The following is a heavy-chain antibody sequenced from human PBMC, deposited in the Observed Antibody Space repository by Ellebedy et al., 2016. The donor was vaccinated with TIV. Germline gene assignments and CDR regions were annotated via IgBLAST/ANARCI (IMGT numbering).Heavy chain of an antibody. D-gene: IGHD2-21*02. Sequence: PGGSLRLSCEASGFTFSRYWMNWVRQAPGKGLEWVASIKHDGNEGNYVDSVKGRFTISRDNAKNSLFLQMSSLRGEDTGVYYCARDRHVDRGDCLDYWGQGTLVTVSS. CDR2: IKHDGNEG. V-gene: IGHV3-7*01. CDR3: ARDRHVDRGDCLDY. CDR1: GFTFSRYW. J-gene: IGHJ4*02.